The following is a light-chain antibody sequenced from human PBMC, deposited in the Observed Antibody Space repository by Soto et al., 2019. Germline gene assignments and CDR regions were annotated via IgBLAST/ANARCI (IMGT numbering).Light chain of an antibody. CDR1: QSVSSSY. CDR3: QQYGNSPYT. Sequence: EIVLTQSPGTLSLSPGERATLSCRASQSVSSSYLAWYQQKPGQAPRLLIYGVSMRATGIPDSFSGSGSGTDFTLTISRLEPEAFAVYYCQQYGNSPYTLGQGTKLEIK. J-gene: IGKJ2*01. V-gene: IGKV3-20*01. CDR2: GVS.